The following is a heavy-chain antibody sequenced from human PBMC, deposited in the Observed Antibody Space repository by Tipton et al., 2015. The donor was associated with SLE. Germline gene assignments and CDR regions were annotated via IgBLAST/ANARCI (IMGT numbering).Heavy chain of an antibody. CDR1: GGSISSSGHY. J-gene: IGHJ3*02. CDR3: AGGGVATMGGYAFEI. V-gene: IGHV4-39*07. Sequence: LRFSCTVSGGSISSSGHYWGWIRQPPGKGLEWIGSIYYSVATHYNPSLKSRVTMSVDTSKNQFSLRLNSVTAADTALYYCAGGGVATMGGYAFEIWGQGTMVTVSS. D-gene: IGHD5-12*01. CDR2: IYYSVAT.